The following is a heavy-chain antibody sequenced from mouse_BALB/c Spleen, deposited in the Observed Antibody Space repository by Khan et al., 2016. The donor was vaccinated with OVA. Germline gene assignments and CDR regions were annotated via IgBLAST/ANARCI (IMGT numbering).Heavy chain of an antibody. J-gene: IGHJ4*01. V-gene: IGHV3-2*02. CDR1: GFSFTSYYV. CDR2: ISYSGST. Sequence: VQLKESGPGLVKPSQSLSLTCTVTGFSFTSYYVWYWIRQFPGNKLEWMGYISYSGSTNYNPALKSRISITRDTSKNQFFLQLNSVTTEDADTYCCEREGSRCNYAMDYWGQGNSVTVSS. CDR3: EREGSRCNYAMDY.